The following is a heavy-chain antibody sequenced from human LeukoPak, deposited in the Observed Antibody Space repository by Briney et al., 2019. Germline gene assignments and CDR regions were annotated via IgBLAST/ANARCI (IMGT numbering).Heavy chain of an antibody. V-gene: IGHV5-10-1*01. CDR2: IDPSDSYT. CDR1: GYSFTSYW. Sequence: PGESLKISCKGSGYSFTSYWISWVRQMPGKGLEWMGRIDPSDSYTNYSPPFQGHVTISADKSISTAYLQWSSLKASDTAMYYCASPGVVPAAMSPYYYGMDVWGKGTTVTVSS. J-gene: IGHJ6*04. CDR3: ASPGVVPAAMSPYYYGMDV. D-gene: IGHD2-2*01.